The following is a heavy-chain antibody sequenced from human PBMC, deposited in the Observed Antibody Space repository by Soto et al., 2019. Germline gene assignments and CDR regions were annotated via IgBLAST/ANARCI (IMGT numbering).Heavy chain of an antibody. CDR3: ARAGELDMYYYGMDV. Sequence: ASVKVSCKASGYTFTSYGISWVRQAPGQGLEWMGWISAYNGNTDYAQKLQGRVTMTTDTSTSTAYMELRSLRSDDTAVHHCARAGELDMYYYGMDVWGQGPTVSVPS. CDR2: ISAYNGNT. V-gene: IGHV1-18*04. D-gene: IGHD3-9*01. CDR1: GYTFTSYG. J-gene: IGHJ6*02.